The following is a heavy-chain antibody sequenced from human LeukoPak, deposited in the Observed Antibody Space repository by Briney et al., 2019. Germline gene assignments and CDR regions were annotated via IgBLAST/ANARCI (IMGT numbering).Heavy chain of an antibody. CDR2: ISSSSSYI. D-gene: IGHD3-10*02. CDR3: AELGITMIGGV. J-gene: IGHJ6*04. V-gene: IGHV3-21*01. CDR1: GFTFSSYS. Sequence: PGGSLRLSCAASGFTFSSYSMNWVRQAPGKGLEWVSSISSSSSYIYYADSVKGRFTISRDNARNSLYLQMNSLRAEDTAVYYCAELGITMIGGVWGKGTTVTISS.